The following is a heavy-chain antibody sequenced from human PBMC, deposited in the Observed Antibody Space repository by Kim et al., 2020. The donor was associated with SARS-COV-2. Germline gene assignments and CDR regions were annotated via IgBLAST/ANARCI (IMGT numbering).Heavy chain of an antibody. CDR2: IIPILGIA. CDR1: GGTFSSYA. V-gene: IGHV1-69*04. J-gene: IGHJ6*02. D-gene: IGHD3-3*01. Sequence: SVKVSCKASGGTFSSYAISWVRQAPGQGLEWMGRIIPILGIANYAQKFQGRVTITADKSTSTAYMELSSLRSEDTAVYYCASTPDFWSGYYEGAPYYYGMDVWGQGTTVTVSS. CDR3: ASTPDFWSGYYEGAPYYYGMDV.